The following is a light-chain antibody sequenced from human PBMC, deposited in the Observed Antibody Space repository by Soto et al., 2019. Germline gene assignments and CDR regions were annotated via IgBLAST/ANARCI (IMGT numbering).Light chain of an antibody. CDR2: GAS. CDR3: QQYNDWVFT. J-gene: IGKJ3*01. V-gene: IGKV3-15*01. Sequence: IVMTQSPPTLSVSPGERATLSCRASQSVSNKLAWYQQKPGQAPRLLIYGASTRATDIPARFSGSGSGTEFSLTISSLQSEDFAIYYCQQYNDWVFTFGPGTKVDIK. CDR1: QSVSNK.